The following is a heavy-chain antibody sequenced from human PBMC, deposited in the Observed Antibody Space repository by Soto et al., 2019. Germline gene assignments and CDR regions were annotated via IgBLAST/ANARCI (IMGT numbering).Heavy chain of an antibody. D-gene: IGHD2-15*01. CDR3: ARTYCSGGSCYSGPWIQPFDP. CDR2: IYYSGST. J-gene: IGHJ5*02. V-gene: IGHV4-39*01. Sequence: QLQLQESGPGLVKPSETLSLTCTVSGGSISSSSYYWGWIRQPPGKGLEWIGSIYYSGSTYYNPSLKSRVTISVDTSKNQFSLKLSSVTAADTAVYYCARTYCSGGSCYSGPWIQPFDPWGQGTLVTVSS. CDR1: GGSISSSSYY.